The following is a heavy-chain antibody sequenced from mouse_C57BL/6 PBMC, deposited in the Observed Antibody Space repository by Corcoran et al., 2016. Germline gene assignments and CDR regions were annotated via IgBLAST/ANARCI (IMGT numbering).Heavy chain of an antibody. V-gene: IGHV1-80*01. J-gene: IGHJ4*01. CDR3: ARDYYGGAMDY. CDR2: IYPVDGDT. D-gene: IGHD1-1*01. Sequence: QVQLQQSGAELVKPGASVKISCKASGYAFSSYWMNWVKQRPGKGLEWIGQIYPVDGDTNYNGKFKGNATLTADKSSSTAYKQLSSLTSEDSAVYFCARDYYGGAMDYWGQGISVTVSS. CDR1: GYAFSSYW.